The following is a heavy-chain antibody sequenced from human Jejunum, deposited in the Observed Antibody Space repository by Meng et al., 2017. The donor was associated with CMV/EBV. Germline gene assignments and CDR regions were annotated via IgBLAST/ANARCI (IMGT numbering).Heavy chain of an antibody. CDR1: GFTVSSYW. D-gene: IGHD6-25*01. Sequence: ASGFTVSSYWMTWVRQAAEKGLEWVASIGQDGTEKYYVDSVKGRLTISRDNAKNSLYLQMNSLKAEDTAVYYCAREGYQRWFDPWGQGTLVTVSS. CDR2: IGQDGTEK. CDR3: AREGYQRWFDP. J-gene: IGHJ5*02. V-gene: IGHV3-7*01.